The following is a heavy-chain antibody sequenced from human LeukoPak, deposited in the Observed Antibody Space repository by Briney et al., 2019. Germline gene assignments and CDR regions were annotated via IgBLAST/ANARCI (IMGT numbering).Heavy chain of an antibody. V-gene: IGHV4-38-2*02. Sequence: SETLSLTCTVSGYSISSGYYWGWIRQPPGKGLKWIGSIYHSGSTYYNPSLKSRVTISVDTSKNQFSLKLSSVTAADTAVYYCASLGSRGVYFDYWGQGTLVTVSS. CDR2: IYHSGST. CDR3: ASLGSRGVYFDY. D-gene: IGHD2-15*01. CDR1: GYSISSGYY. J-gene: IGHJ4*02.